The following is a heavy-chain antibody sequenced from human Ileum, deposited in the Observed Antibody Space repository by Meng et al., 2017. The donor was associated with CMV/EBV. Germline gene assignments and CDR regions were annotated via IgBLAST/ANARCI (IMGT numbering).Heavy chain of an antibody. CDR1: GGPFSGDY. V-gene: IGHV4-34*01. D-gene: IGHD6-19*01. J-gene: IGHJ4*02. CDR3: ARDPNSGWHFDY. Sequence: QVQLQPWGAVLLKPSETLSLTCVFSGGPFSGDYWSWIRQPPGKGLEWIGEIKPSGSTNYNPSLKSRVTISGDTSKNQFSLKLSSVTAADTAVYYCARDPNSGWHFDYWGQGTLVTVSS. CDR2: IKPSGST.